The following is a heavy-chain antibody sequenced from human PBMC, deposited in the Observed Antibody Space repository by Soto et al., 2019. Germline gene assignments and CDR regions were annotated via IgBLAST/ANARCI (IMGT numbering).Heavy chain of an antibody. Sequence: QVQLQQWGAGLLKPSETLSLTCAVYGGSFSGYYWTWIRQPPGKGLEWIGEINHSGSTNYNPSLMSRVXXSVDTSKKQFSLKLSSVTAADTAVYYCARGPYPDVWGQGTTVTVSS. CDR2: INHSGST. V-gene: IGHV4-34*01. CDR1: GGSFSGYY. J-gene: IGHJ6*02. CDR3: ARGPYPDV.